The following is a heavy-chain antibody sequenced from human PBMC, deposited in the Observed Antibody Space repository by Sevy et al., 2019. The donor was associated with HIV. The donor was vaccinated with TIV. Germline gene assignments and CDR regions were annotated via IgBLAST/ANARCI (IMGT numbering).Heavy chain of an antibody. CDR2: MNPNSGNT. D-gene: IGHD3-16*02. Sequence: ASVKVSCKASGYTFTSYDINWVRQATGQGLEWMGWMNPNSGNTGYAQKFQGRVTMTRNTSISTAYMELSSLRSEDTAVYYCARCFRGVIAFDYWGQRTLVTVSS. CDR1: GYTFTSYD. V-gene: IGHV1-8*01. CDR3: ARCFRGVIAFDY. J-gene: IGHJ4*02.